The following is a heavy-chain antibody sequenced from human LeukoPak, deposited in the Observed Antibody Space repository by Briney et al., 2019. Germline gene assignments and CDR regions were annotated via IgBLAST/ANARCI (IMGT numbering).Heavy chain of an antibody. Sequence: EASVKVSCKASGYTFTDYYMHWVRQAPGQGLEWMGWINLNSRGTNYAQKFQGRVTMTRDTSISTAYMELSRLRSDDTAVYYCARVGRYYDSSFDYWGQGTLVTVSS. V-gene: IGHV1-2*02. CDR1: GYTFTDYY. CDR2: INLNSRGT. CDR3: ARVGRYYDSSFDY. J-gene: IGHJ4*02. D-gene: IGHD3-22*01.